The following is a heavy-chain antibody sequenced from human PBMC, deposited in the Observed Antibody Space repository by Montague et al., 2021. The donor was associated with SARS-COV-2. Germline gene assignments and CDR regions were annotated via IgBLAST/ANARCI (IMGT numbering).Heavy chain of an antibody. CDR2: IYHSGST. CDR3: ARRYCSSTSCPNWFDP. CDR1: GYSISSGYY. J-gene: IGHJ5*02. Sequence: SETLSLTCTVSGYSISSGYYWGWIRQPPGKGLEWIGSIYHSGSTYYNPSLKSRVTISVDTSKNQFSLKLSSVTAADTAVYYCARRYCSSTSCPNWFDPWGQGTLVTVSS. D-gene: IGHD2-2*01. V-gene: IGHV4-38-2*02.